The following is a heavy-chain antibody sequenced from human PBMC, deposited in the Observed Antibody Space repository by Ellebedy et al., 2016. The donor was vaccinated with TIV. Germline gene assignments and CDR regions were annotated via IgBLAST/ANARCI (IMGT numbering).Heavy chain of an antibody. D-gene: IGHD1-1*01. J-gene: IGHJ3*02. Sequence: SETLSLTCAVSGYSVSSGSYWGWIRQPPGKGLEWIGSIYHSGSTYYNPSIKRRVTLSMDTSRNQVSLRLTSGTAADPAVYYCATCRNLDGIDIWGQGKMVTVSS. CDR3: ATCRNLDGIDI. CDR2: IYHSGST. V-gene: IGHV4-38-2*01. CDR1: GYSVSSGSY.